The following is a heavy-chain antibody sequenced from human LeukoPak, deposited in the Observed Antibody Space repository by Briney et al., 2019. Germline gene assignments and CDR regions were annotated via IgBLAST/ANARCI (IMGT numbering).Heavy chain of an antibody. D-gene: IGHD6-13*01. Sequence: PWASVKVSCKASGGTFSSYAISWVRQAPGQGLEWMGGIIPIFGTANYAQKFQGRVTITADKSTSTAYMELSSLRSEDTAVYYCARENSSPHYVDVWGKGTTVTVSS. V-gene: IGHV1-69*06. CDR1: GGTFSSYA. CDR3: ARENSSPHYVDV. J-gene: IGHJ6*03. CDR2: IIPIFGTA.